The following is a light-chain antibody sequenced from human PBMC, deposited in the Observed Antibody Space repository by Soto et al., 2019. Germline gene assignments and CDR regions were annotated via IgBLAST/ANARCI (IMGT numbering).Light chain of an antibody. V-gene: IGKV1-6*01. CDR2: GAS. CDR3: LQDYNYPRT. Sequence: AIQMTQSPSSLSASVGDRVTITCRASQGIRNDLAWYQQKAGKAPKLLIYGASNLQSGVPSRFSGSGSDTDFTLTISSLQSEDCATYYCLQDYNYPRTFGLGTKVEIK. CDR1: QGIRND. J-gene: IGKJ1*01.